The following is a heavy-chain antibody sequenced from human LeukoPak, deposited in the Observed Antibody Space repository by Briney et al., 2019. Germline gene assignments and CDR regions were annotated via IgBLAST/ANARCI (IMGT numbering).Heavy chain of an antibody. D-gene: IGHD3-22*01. J-gene: IGHJ4*02. CDR2: IYHIGST. Sequence: SETLSLTCTVSHYSISSNYYCGCIRQPPWKGLEWIGSIYHIGSTYYNPSLKSRVTISVDTSKNQFSLKLTSVTAADTAVYYCARSSGYMSYWGQGTLVTVSS. V-gene: IGHV4-38-2*02. CDR1: HYSISSNYY. CDR3: ARSSGYMSY.